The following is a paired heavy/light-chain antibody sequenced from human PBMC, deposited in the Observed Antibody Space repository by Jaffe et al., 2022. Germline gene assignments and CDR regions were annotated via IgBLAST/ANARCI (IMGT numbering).Heavy chain of an antibody. Sequence: EVQLVESGGGLVQPGGSLRLSCAASGFSFSSYWMSWVRQAPGKGPEWVANIKQDGSERHFVDAVKGRFTISRDNAKNSLYLQMNSLRVEDTAVYYCVRTPQPVVRGVFDYWGQGTLVSVSS. J-gene: IGHJ4*02. V-gene: IGHV3-7*05. CDR3: VRTPQPVVRGVFDY. CDR2: IKQDGSER. CDR1: GFSFSSYW. D-gene: IGHD3-10*01.
Light chain of an antibody. CDR2: DVT. Sequence: QSALTQPASVSGSPGQSITISCTGTSSDVGGYNYVSWYQQHPGKAPKLMIYDVTNRPSGVSNRFSGSKSGNTASLTISGLQAEDEADYYCNSYTSTSTNYVFGTGTKVTVL. CDR1: SSDVGGYNY. V-gene: IGLV2-14*03. J-gene: IGLJ1*01. CDR3: NSYTSTSTNYV.